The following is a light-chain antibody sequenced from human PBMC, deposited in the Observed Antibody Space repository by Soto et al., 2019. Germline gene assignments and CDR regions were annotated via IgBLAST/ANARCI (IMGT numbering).Light chain of an antibody. J-gene: IGKJ5*01. V-gene: IGKV3-11*01. CDR3: QQRHMWPIT. CDR1: QSFRGL. CDR2: DAY. Sequence: EVVITQSPATVSVSPGERATLSCRASQSFRGLLAWYQQKPGQAPRLLIYDAYNRATGIPPRFSGSGSGTDFTLTISSLEPEDSAVYYCQQRHMWPITFGQGTRLEI.